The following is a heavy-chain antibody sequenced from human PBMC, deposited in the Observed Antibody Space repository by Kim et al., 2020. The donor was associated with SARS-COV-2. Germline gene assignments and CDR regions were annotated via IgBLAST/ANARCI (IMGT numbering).Heavy chain of an antibody. CDR2: MNPNSGNT. J-gene: IGHJ6*03. V-gene: IGHV1-8*01. CDR3: LVTTWGLVDYYMDV. Sequence: ASVKVSCKASGYTFTSYDINWVRQATGQGLEWMGWMNPNSGNTGYAQKIQGRVTMTRNTSISTAYMELSSLRSEDTAVYYCLVTTWGLVDYYMDVWGKGTTVTVSS. CDR1: GYTFTSYD. D-gene: IGHD4-4*01.